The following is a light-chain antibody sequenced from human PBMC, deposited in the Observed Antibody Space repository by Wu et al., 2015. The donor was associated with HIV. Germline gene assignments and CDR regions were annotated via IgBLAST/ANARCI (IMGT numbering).Light chain of an antibody. CDR3: QQYNFWPT. CDR2: DAS. Sequence: EIVLTQSPATLSLSPGERATLSCRASQSVSSYLAWYQQKPGQAPRLLIYDASNRATGIPARFSGSGSGTEFTLTISSLQSEDFAVYFCQQYNFWPTFGGGTKGGDQ. CDR1: QSVSSY. V-gene: IGKV3-11*01. J-gene: IGKJ4*01.